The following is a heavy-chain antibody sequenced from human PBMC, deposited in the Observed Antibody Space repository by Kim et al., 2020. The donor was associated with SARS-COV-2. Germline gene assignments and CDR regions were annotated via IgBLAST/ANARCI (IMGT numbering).Heavy chain of an antibody. CDR2: FDPEDGET. Sequence: ASVKVSCKVSGYTLTELSMHWVRQAPGKGLEWMGGFDPEDGETIYAQKFQGRVTMTEDTSTDTAYMELSSLRSEDTAVYYCATADSILTGLGAFDIWGQGTMVTVSS. D-gene: IGHD3-9*01. CDR3: ATADSILTGLGAFDI. J-gene: IGHJ3*02. V-gene: IGHV1-24*01. CDR1: GYTLTELS.